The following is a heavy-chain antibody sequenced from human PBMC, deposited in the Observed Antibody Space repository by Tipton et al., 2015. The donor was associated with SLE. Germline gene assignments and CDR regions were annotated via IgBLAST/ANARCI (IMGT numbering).Heavy chain of an antibody. CDR3: ARSRYDSSGYYQPRAAAFDI. Sequence: TLSLTCTVSGGSISSGSYYWSWIRQPPGKGLEWIGEINHSGSTNYNPSLKSRVTISVDTSKNQFSLKLSSVTAADTAVYYCARSRYDSSGYYQPRAAAFDIWGQGTMVTVSS. V-gene: IGHV4-39*07. J-gene: IGHJ3*02. D-gene: IGHD3-22*01. CDR1: GGSISSGSYY. CDR2: INHSGST.